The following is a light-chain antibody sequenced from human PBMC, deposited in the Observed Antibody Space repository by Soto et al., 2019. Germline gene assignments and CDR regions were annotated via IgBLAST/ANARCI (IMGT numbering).Light chain of an antibody. CDR3: SSYATSNTFV. Sequence: QSALTQPASVSGSPGQSITISCTGTSSDVGAYTHVSWYQQHPGTAPKLMIYEDSNRPSGVSNRFSGSTSGITASLTISGLQAEDEADYYCSSYATSNTFVFGGGTKLTVL. CDR1: SSDVGAYTH. V-gene: IGLV2-14*01. J-gene: IGLJ3*02. CDR2: EDS.